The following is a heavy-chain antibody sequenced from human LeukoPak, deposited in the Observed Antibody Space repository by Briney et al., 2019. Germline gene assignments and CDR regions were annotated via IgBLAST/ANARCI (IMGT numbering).Heavy chain of an antibody. CDR1: GFTLSNYW. J-gene: IGHJ4*02. Sequence: GGSLRLSCAASGFTLSNYWMSWVRQAPGKGVEWVANTKQDGSEKYFVDSVKGRFPISRDNAKESLFLQKNSLRVEDTAVYYCARDKVCGDSEDYWGQGTLVTVSS. CDR3: ARDKVCGDSEDY. CDR2: TKQDGSEK. D-gene: IGHD4-17*01. V-gene: IGHV3-7*05.